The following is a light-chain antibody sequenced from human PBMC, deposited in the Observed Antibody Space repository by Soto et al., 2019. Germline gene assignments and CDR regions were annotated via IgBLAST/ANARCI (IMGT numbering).Light chain of an antibody. Sequence: DIQMTQSPSFLSASVGVRVTITCRASQRIDNFLNWYQQKPGKAPKLLIYGASSLQSGVPSRFSGSGSGTDFTLTITSLQPEDSATYHCQQRYKTALSSFGQGTQVEIK. CDR2: GAS. V-gene: IGKV1-39*01. CDR3: QQRYKTALSS. CDR1: QRIDNF. J-gene: IGKJ2*01.